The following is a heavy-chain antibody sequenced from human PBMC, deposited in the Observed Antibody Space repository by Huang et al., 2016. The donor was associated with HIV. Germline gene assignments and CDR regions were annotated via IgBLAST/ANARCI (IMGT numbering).Heavy chain of an antibody. J-gene: IGHJ4*02. Sequence: QVQLQESGPGLVKPSETLSLTCTVSGGSISTHYWSWIRQPPGKGLEWIGSIDYSGSTNDSPSPKSRVTILLDTSKNQFSMRVNSVTAADTAMYYCARDHHDFWRGYRRMYFFDHWGQGTLVTVSS. V-gene: IGHV4-59*11. CDR3: ARDHHDFWRGYRRMYFFDH. CDR2: IDYSGST. CDR1: GGSISTHY. D-gene: IGHD3-3*01.